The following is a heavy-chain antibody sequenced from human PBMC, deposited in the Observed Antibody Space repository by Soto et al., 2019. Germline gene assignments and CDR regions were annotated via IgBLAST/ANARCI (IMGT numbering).Heavy chain of an antibody. CDR3: ARGSGYRIDS. J-gene: IGHJ5*01. CDR2: IHHTGGT. Sequence: SETLSLTCFVSGTSISSTYWWTWVRQSPGKGLEWIGEIHHTGGTNYNPALKRRIAMSIDKANNQFSLRLTSVTAADSAVYYCARGSGYRIDSWGQGTLVTVSS. V-gene: IGHV4-4*02. D-gene: IGHD4-4*01. CDR1: GTSISSTYW.